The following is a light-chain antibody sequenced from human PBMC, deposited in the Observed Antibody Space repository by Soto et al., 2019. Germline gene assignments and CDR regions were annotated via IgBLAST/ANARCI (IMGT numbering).Light chain of an antibody. V-gene: IGLV2-14*03. Sequence: QSALTQPASVSGSPGQSVTISCTGTSSDIGGYRYVSWYQQRPGKAPKLMIHDVTNRPSGVSDRFSGSKSGNTASLTICGLQAEDEGDYYCTSYRRDSSVIFGGGTKLTVL. J-gene: IGLJ2*01. CDR1: SSDIGGYRY. CDR2: DVT. CDR3: TSYRRDSSVI.